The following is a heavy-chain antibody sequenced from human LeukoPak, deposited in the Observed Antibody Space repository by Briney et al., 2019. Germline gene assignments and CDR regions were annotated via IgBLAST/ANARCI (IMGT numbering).Heavy chain of an antibody. D-gene: IGHD5-18*01. Sequence: GGSLRLSCAASGFTVSSNYMSWVRQAPGKGLEWVSVIYSGGSTYYADSVKGRFTISRDNSKNTLYLQMNSLRAGDTAVYYCAKAHSPVNTAMVTGDDYWGQGTLVTVSS. J-gene: IGHJ4*02. V-gene: IGHV3-66*01. CDR3: AKAHSPVNTAMVTGDDY. CDR2: IYSGGST. CDR1: GFTVSSNY.